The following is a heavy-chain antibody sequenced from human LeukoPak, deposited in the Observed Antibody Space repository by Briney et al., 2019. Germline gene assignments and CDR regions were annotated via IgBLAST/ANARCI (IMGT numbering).Heavy chain of an antibody. CDR1: GGTFSSYG. V-gene: IGHV1-69*05. J-gene: IGHJ5*01. D-gene: IGHD5-24*01. CDR2: IIPIFGTA. CDR3: ARGDGYGDNWFDS. Sequence: GSSVQVSCKAFGGTFSSYGISWVRQAPGQGLEGMGRIIPIFGTAYYAQNSQGRVTITTDESTSTAYMELSSLRSEDTAVYYCARGDGYGDNWFDSWGQGTLVIVSS.